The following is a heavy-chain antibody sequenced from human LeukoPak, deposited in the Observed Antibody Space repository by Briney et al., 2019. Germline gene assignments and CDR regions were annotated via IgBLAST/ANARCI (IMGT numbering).Heavy chain of an antibody. Sequence: ASVKVSCKASGYTFTSYGISWVRQAPGQGLEWMGWISAYNGNTNYAQKLQGRVTMTTDTSTSTAYMELRSLRSDDTAVYYCARVVAARPYFDYWAREPWSPSPQ. CDR3: ARVVAARPYFDY. V-gene: IGHV1-18*01. CDR1: GYTFTSYG. CDR2: ISAYNGNT. D-gene: IGHD6-6*01. J-gene: IGHJ4*02.